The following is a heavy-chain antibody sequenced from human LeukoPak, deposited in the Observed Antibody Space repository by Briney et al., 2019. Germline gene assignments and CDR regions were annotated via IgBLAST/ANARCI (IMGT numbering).Heavy chain of an antibody. D-gene: IGHD1-14*01. CDR3: ARDQKRSSPTGNYYYMDV. Sequence: GGSLRLSCAASGFTFSSCSMNWVRQAPGKGLEWVSYISSSSSTIYYADSVKGRFTISRDNAKNSLYLQMNSLRAEDTAVYYCARDQKRSSPTGNYYYMDVWGKGTTVTVSS. J-gene: IGHJ6*03. CDR1: GFTFSSCS. CDR2: ISSSSSTI. V-gene: IGHV3-48*01.